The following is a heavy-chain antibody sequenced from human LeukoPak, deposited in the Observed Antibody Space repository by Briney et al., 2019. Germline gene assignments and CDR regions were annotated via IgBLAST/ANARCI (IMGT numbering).Heavy chain of an antibody. CDR3: VRGGYSYGYGLGLLDY. V-gene: IGHV4-59*01. Sequence: SETLSLTCTISGGSISSYYWSWIRQPPGKGLEWIGYIYYTGSTNHNPSLKSRVTVSVDTSKNQFSLKLSSVTAADTAVYYCVRGGYSYGYGLGLLDYWGQGSLVTVSS. CDR2: IYYTGST. CDR1: GGSISSYY. J-gene: IGHJ4*02. D-gene: IGHD5-18*01.